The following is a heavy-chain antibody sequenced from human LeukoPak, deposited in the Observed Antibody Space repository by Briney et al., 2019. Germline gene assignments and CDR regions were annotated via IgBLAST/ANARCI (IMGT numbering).Heavy chain of an antibody. CDR3: AIYDYGGSQHAGYFQH. D-gene: IGHD4-23*01. CDR1: GFTVSSNY. V-gene: IGHV3-53*01. CDR2: IYSGGST. Sequence: GGSLRLSCAASGFTVSSNYMSWVRQAPGKGLEWVSVIYSGGSTYYADSVKGRFTISRDNSKNTLYLQMNSLRAEDTAVYYCAIYDYGGSQHAGYFQHWGQGTLVTVSS. J-gene: IGHJ1*01.